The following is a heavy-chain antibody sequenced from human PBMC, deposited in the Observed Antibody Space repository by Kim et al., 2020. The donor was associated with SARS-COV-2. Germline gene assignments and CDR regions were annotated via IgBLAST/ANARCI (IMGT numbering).Heavy chain of an antibody. CDR3: TSWIQPTAY. J-gene: IGHJ4*02. Sequence: GGSLRLSCAASGFTFSGSAIQWIRQASGKGLEWVGRIRGRANSYATAYAASVKGRFTISRDESKNTAYLQMNSLKTGDTAMYYCTSWIQPTAYWGQGTLVTVPS. CDR1: GFTFSGSA. CDR2: IRGRANSYAT. V-gene: IGHV3-73*01. D-gene: IGHD5-18*01.